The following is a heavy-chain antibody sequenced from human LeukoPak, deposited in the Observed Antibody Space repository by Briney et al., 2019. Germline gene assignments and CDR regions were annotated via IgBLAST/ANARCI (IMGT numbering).Heavy chain of an antibody. D-gene: IGHD3-3*01. Sequence: SETLSLICTVSGYSISSAYYWGWIRQPPGKGLEWIGSIYHSGSTYYNPSLKSRVTISVDTSKNQFSLRLRSVTAADTAVYYCARDGSGLYYDFSARFDPWGQGTLVTVSS. CDR2: IYHSGST. CDR3: ARDGSGLYYDFSARFDP. CDR1: GYSISSAYY. V-gene: IGHV4-38-2*02. J-gene: IGHJ5*02.